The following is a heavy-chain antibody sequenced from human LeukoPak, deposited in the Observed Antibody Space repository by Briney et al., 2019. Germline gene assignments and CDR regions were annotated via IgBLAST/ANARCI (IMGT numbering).Heavy chain of an antibody. V-gene: IGHV3-15*01. CDR2: IKSKTDGGTT. D-gene: IGHD1-26*01. J-gene: IGHJ4*02. CDR1: GFTFSNAW. CDR3: TTVDRWQLSTYYFDY. Sequence: GGSLRLSCAASGFTFSNAWMSWVRQAPGKGLEWVGRIKSKTDGGTTDYAAPVKGRFTILRDDSKNTLYLQMNSLKTEDTAVYYCTTVDRWQLSTYYFDYWGQGTLVTVSS.